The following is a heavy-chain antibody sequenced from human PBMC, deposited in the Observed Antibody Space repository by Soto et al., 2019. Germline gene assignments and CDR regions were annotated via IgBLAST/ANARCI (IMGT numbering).Heavy chain of an antibody. J-gene: IGHJ5*02. CDR1: GFSLSNARMG. CDR2: IFSNDEK. Sequence: QVTLKESGPVLVKPTETLTLTCTVSGFSLSNARMGVSWIRQPPGKALEWLAHIFSNDEKSYSTSLKSRLTISKDTSKSQVVLTMTNMDPVDTATYYCARIRGRVSPGYSGENWFDPWGQGTLVTVSS. V-gene: IGHV2-26*01. CDR3: ARIRGRVSPGYSGENWFDP. D-gene: IGHD5-18*01.